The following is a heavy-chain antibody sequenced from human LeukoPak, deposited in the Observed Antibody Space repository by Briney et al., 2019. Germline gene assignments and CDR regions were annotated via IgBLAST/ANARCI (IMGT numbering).Heavy chain of an antibody. CDR3: ARDIAARRYFDY. CDR2: IYYSGST. CDR1: GGSISSGGYY. D-gene: IGHD6-6*01. Sequence: PSETLSLTCTVSGGSISSGGYYWSWIRQHPAKGLEWIGYIYYSGSTYYNPSLKSRVTISVDTSKNQFSLKLSSVTAADTAVYYCARDIAARRYFDYWGQGTLVTVSS. J-gene: IGHJ4*02. V-gene: IGHV4-31*03.